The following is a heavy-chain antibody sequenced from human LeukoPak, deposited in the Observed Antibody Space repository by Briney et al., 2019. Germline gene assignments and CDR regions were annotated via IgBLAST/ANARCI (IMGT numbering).Heavy chain of an antibody. V-gene: IGHV3-23*01. CDR2: ISGSGGST. J-gene: IGHJ4*02. Sequence: GGSLRLSCAASGFTFSSYAMSWVRQAPGKGLEWVSAISGSGGSTYYADSVKGRFTISRDSSKNTLYLHMHSLRAEDTAVYYCARSSDSYDSSGYYGYWGQGTLVTVSS. D-gene: IGHD3-22*01. CDR1: GFTFSSYA. CDR3: ARSSDSYDSSGYYGY.